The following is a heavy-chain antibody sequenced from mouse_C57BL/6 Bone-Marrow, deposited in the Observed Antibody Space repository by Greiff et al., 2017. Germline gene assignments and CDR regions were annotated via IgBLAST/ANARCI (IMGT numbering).Heavy chain of an antibody. J-gene: IGHJ1*03. CDR1: GYTFTSYW. V-gene: IGHV1-61*01. CDR3: AREDYYGPCWYFDV. D-gene: IGHD1-1*01. Sequence: QVQLQQPGAELVRPGSSVKLSCKASGYTFTSYWMDWVKQRPGQGLEWIGNIYPSDSETHYNQKFKDKATLTVDKSSSTAYMQLSSLTSEDSAVYYCAREDYYGPCWYFDVWGTGTTVTVSS. CDR2: IYPSDSET.